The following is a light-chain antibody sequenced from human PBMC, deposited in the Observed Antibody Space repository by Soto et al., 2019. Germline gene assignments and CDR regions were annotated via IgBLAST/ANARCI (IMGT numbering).Light chain of an antibody. CDR3: QQYNGYSYT. Sequence: DIQMTQSPSTLSASVGDRVTITCRASQSISSWLAWYQQKPGKAPTLLIYKASSLESGVPSRFSGSGSGTEVTLTISSLQPDDFATYYCQQYNGYSYTFGQGTKLEIK. V-gene: IGKV1-5*03. CDR2: KAS. CDR1: QSISSW. J-gene: IGKJ2*01.